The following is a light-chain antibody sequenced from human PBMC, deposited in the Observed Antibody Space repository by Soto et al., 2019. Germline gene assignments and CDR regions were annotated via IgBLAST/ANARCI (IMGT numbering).Light chain of an antibody. V-gene: IGKV1-39*01. CDR1: QSIGKF. Sequence: DFQVTQSPSSLSASVGDRVTITCRAGQSIGKFLNWYQQKPPKAPKLLIYAASNLHSGVSSRFTGGGSGTDFTLTITSLQPEDFATYYCQQTYRTPRTFGQGTKVDIK. J-gene: IGKJ1*01. CDR2: AAS. CDR3: QQTYRTPRT.